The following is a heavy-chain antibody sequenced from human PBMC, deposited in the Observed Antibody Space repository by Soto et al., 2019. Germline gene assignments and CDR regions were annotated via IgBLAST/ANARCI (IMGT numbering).Heavy chain of an antibody. Sequence: GHLVQSGAEVKKPGASVKVSCKGSGYDFTTYGITWVRQAPGQGLEWMAWISAHNGNTDYAQKLQDRVTVTRDTSTSTSYMELRSLRSDDMAVYYWARGRYGDYWGQGALVTVAS. J-gene: IGHJ4*02. CDR1: GYDFTTYG. CDR2: ISAHNGNT. V-gene: IGHV1-18*03. CDR3: ARGRYGDY. D-gene: IGHD1-1*01.